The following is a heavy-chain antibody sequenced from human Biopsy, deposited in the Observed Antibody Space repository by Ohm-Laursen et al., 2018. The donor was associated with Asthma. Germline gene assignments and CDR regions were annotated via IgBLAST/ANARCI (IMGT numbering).Heavy chain of an antibody. Sequence: SQTLSLTCTVSGAYIGTPDYHRSWIRQSPGKGLEWIGFVFWSGSTHYSRSLERRVSISIDTATNEFSMKLWSVTPADTAVYFCARVVSYGDIYFGIDVRGPGNTVVVS. V-gene: IGHV4-30-4*01. CDR3: ARVVSYGDIYFGIDV. J-gene: IGHJ6*02. CDR2: VFWSGST. CDR1: GAYIGTPDYH. D-gene: IGHD4-17*01.